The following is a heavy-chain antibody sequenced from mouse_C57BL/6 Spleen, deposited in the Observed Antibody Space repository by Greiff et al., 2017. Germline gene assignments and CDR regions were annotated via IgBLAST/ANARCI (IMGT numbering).Heavy chain of an antibody. CDR3: TRRSCD. CDR2: IDPETGGT. J-gene: IGHJ2*01. V-gene: IGHV1-15*01. CDR1: GYTFTDYE. Sequence: VKLMESGAELVRPGASVTLSCKASGYTFTDYEMHWVKQTPVHGLEWIGAIDPETGGTAYNQKFKGKAILTADKSSSTAYMELRSLTSEDSAVCYCTRRSCDWGQDTTLTVSS.